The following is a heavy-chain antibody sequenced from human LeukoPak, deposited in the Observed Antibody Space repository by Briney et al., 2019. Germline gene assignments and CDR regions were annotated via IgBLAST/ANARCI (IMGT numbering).Heavy chain of an antibody. J-gene: IGHJ6*03. CDR3: ARGLQNYGDAQGPFDYYYYMDV. CDR1: GGSISSGDYY. CDR2: IYYSGST. Sequence: PSQTLSLTCTVSGGSISSGDYYWSWIRQPPGKGLEWIGYIYYSGSTYYNPSLRSRVTISVDTSKNQFSLKLSSVTAADTAVYYCARGLQNYGDAQGPFDYYYYMDVWGKGTTVTVSS. D-gene: IGHD4-17*01. V-gene: IGHV4-30-4*08.